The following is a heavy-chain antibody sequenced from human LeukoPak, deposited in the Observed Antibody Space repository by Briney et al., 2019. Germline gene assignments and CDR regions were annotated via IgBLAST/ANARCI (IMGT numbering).Heavy chain of an antibody. CDR3: ARPYYDSSGYSIFDY. V-gene: IGHV1-2*02. Sequence: ASVKVSCKASGYTFTGYYIHWVRQAPGQGLEWMGWINPNSGGTNYAQKFQGRVTMTRDTSISTAYMELSRLRSDDTAVYYCARPYYDSSGYSIFDYWGQGTLVTVSS. CDR1: GYTFTGYY. CDR2: INPNSGGT. D-gene: IGHD3-22*01. J-gene: IGHJ4*02.